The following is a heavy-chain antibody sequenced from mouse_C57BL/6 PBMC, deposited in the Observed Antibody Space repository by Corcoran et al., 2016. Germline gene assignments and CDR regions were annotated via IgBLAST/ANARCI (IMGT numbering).Heavy chain of an antibody. CDR3: STGVTMDFDY. V-gene: IGHV1-18*01. J-gene: IGHJ2*01. CDR2: INPNNGGT. D-gene: IGHD2-2*01. CDR1: GYTFTDYT. Sequence: EVQLQQSGPELVKPGASVKISCKASGYTFTDYTMDWVKQSHGKSLEWIGDINPNNGGTIYNQKFKGKATLTLDKSSSTAYMELRSLTSEDTAVYYCSTGVTMDFDYWGQGTTLTVSS.